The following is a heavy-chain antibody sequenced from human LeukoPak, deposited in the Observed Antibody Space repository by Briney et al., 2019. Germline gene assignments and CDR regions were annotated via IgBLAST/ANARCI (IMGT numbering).Heavy chain of an antibody. D-gene: IGHD2-2*02. V-gene: IGHV3-21*04. CDR1: GFTFSSYS. Sequence: NPGGSLRLSCAASGFTFSSYSMNWVRQAPGKGLEWVSSISSSSSYIYYADSVKGRFTISRDNAKNSLYLQMNSLRAEDTAVYYCAKVQSLVVVPAAILNYYYYMDVWGKGTTVTVSS. J-gene: IGHJ6*03. CDR3: AKVQSLVVVPAAILNYYYYMDV. CDR2: ISSSSSYI.